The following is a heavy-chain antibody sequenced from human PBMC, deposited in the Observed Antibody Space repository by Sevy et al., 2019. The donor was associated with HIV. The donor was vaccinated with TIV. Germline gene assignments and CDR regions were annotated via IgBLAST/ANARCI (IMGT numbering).Heavy chain of an antibody. Sequence: GGSLRLSCAASGFTFSSYAMHWVRQAPGKGLEWVAVISYDGSNKYYADSVKGRFTISRDNSKNTLYLQMNSLRAEDTAVYYCAKLDTAMVDGMDVWGQGTTVTVSS. V-gene: IGHV3-30-3*02. CDR2: ISYDGSNK. J-gene: IGHJ6*02. CDR1: GFTFSSYA. D-gene: IGHD5-18*01. CDR3: AKLDTAMVDGMDV.